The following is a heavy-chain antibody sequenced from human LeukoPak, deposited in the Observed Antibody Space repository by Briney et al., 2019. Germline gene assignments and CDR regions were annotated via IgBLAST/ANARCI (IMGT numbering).Heavy chain of an antibody. D-gene: IGHD6-13*01. CDR1: GFTFSDYA. Sequence: GGSLRLSCAASGFTFSDYAMHWVRQAPGKGLEWVAVISKDGSDKYYPGSVKGRFTISRDNALNSLYLQMNSLRAEDTAIYYCARSIPYGTTWYGRSDYWGQGTLVTVSS. CDR2: ISKDGSDK. J-gene: IGHJ4*02. CDR3: ARSIPYGTTWYGRSDY. V-gene: IGHV3-30-3*01.